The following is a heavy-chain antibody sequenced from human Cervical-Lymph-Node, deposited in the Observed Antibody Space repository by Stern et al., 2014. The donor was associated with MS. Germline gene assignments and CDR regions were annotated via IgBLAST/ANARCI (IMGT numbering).Heavy chain of an antibody. V-gene: IGHV3-23*04. D-gene: IGHD5-24*01. CDR3: AKAGGDGYSYGYYYYDMDV. CDR1: GFTFTSYA. J-gene: IGHJ6*02. Sequence: EVQLEESGGGLVQPGGSLRLSCAASGFTFTSYAMSWVRQAPGNGLEWVSAISGSGDNTYYADSVKGRFTISRDNSKNTVYLQMNSLRAEDTAVYYCAKAGGDGYSYGYYYYDMDVWGQGTTVTVSS. CDR2: ISGSGDNT.